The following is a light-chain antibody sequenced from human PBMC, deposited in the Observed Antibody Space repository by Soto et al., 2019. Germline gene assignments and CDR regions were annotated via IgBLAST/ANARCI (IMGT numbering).Light chain of an antibody. CDR1: QSVSSN. CDR3: HHRGNGIT. V-gene: IGKV3-15*01. Sequence: IVMTQSPATLSVSPGERATLSCRASQSVSSNLAWYQQKPGQAPRLLIYGASTRATGIPARFSGSGSGTEFTLTISSLQSEDFAVYYCHHRGNGITFGQGTRLEI. J-gene: IGKJ5*01. CDR2: GAS.